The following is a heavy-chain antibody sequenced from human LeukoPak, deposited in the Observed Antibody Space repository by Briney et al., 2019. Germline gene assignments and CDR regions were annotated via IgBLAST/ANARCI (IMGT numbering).Heavy chain of an antibody. Sequence: SETLSLTCTVSGGSISSNSYYWGWIRQPPGKGLEWIGSIYYSGSTYYNPSLKSRVTISVDTSKSQFSLKLSSVTAADTAVYYCARLPGERYYRGAFDIWGQGTMVTVSS. V-gene: IGHV4-39*01. CDR2: IYYSGST. J-gene: IGHJ3*02. D-gene: IGHD2/OR15-2a*01. CDR1: GGSISSNSYY. CDR3: ARLPGERYYRGAFDI.